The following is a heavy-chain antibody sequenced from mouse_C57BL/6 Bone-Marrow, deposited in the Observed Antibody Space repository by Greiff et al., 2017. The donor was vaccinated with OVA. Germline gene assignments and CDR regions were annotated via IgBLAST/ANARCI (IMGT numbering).Heavy chain of an antibody. V-gene: IGHV1-74*01. Sequence: QVHVKQPGAELVQPGASVKVSCKASGYTFTSYWMHWVKQRPGQGLEWIGRIRPSDSDTTYKQKFKGKATLTVDKSSSTAYMQLSSLTSEDAAVYYCAIRDGYPYWGQGTLVTVSA. CDR1: GYTFTSYW. CDR3: AIRDGYPY. J-gene: IGHJ3*01. D-gene: IGHD2-3*01. CDR2: IRPSDSDT.